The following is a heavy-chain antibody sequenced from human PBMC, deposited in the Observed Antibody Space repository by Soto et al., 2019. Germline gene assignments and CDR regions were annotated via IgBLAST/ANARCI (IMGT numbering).Heavy chain of an antibody. V-gene: IGHV4-30-4*01. Sequence: PSRTLYLTCADSGGSIISDDYYWSWMRQPPGKGLEWIGYIYYSGSTYYNPSLKTRVTISVDTSKNQFSRKLSSVTAADTAVYYCVRNPMKEEDDIDYWGQGTAVTVS. CDR2: IYYSGST. D-gene: IGHD3-22*01. CDR3: VRNPMKEEDDIDY. CDR1: GGSIISDDYY. J-gene: IGHJ4*02.